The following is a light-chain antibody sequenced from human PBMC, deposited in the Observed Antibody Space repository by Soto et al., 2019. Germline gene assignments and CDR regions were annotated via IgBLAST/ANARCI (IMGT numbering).Light chain of an antibody. V-gene: IGKV1-39*01. CDR2: AAS. CDR3: QQSYSTPLE. CDR1: QSISSY. Sequence: DIQMTQSPSSLSASVGDRVTITCRASQSISSYLNWYQQKPGKAPKLLIYAASSLQSGGPSRFSGRGSGTEFTLTISSLQPEDFVNYYCQQSYSTPLEVGGGTKVEIK. J-gene: IGKJ4*01.